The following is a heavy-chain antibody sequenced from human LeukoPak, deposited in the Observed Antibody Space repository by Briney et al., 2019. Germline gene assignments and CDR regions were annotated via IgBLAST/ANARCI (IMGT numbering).Heavy chain of an antibody. CDR3: ARATYKHDFDY. CDR2: IYYSGST. CDR1: GGSISSYY. D-gene: IGHD1-1*01. J-gene: IGHJ4*02. V-gene: IGHV4-59*01. Sequence: SETLSLTCTVSGGSISSYYWSWIRQPPGKGLEWIGYIYYSGSTNYNPSLKSRVTISVDTSKNQFSLKLSSVTAADTAVYYCARATYKHDFDYWGQGTLVTVSS.